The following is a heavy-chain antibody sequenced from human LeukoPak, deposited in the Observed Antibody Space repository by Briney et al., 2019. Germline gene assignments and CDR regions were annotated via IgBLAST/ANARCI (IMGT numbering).Heavy chain of an antibody. CDR2: IKQDGSEK. D-gene: IGHD1-1*01. J-gene: IGHJ4*02. V-gene: IGHV3-7*04. Sequence: GDSLRLSCAASGFTFSNYWMTWVRQAPGRGPEWVANIKQDGSEKYYVDSVEGRFTISRDNAKNSLYLQLNSLRAEDTAVHYCARNNDDDDRDDFDYWGPGTLVTVSS. CDR1: GFTFSNYW. CDR3: ARNNDDDDRDDFDY.